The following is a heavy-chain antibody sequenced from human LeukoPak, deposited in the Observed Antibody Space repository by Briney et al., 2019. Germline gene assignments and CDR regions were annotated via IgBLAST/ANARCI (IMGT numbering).Heavy chain of an antibody. J-gene: IGHJ5*02. CDR1: GLTFSSFW. V-gene: IGHV3-7*01. D-gene: IGHD1-26*01. Sequence: GGSLRLSCAASGLTFSSFWMSWVRQAPSKGLEWVANIDQDGSEKYYVDSVKGRFTISRDNAKNSLYLQMNSLRAEDTAVYYCARALVGAPDRWGQGTLVTVSS. CDR2: IDQDGSEK. CDR3: ARALVGAPDR.